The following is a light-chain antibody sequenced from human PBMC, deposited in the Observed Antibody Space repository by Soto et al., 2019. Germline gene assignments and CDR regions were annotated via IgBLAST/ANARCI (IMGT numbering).Light chain of an antibody. CDR3: QQYNSYSPLT. CDR1: QSISSW. Sequence: DIQMTQSPSTLSASVGDRVTITCRASQSISSWLAWYQQKPGKAPKRLIYDASSLESGAPSRFSGRRSGTEFTLTISSLQPDDFATYYCQQYNSYSPLTFGGGTKVEIK. V-gene: IGKV1-5*01. CDR2: DAS. J-gene: IGKJ4*01.